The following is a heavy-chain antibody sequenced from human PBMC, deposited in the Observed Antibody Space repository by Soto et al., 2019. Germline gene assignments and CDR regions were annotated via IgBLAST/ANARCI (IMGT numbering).Heavy chain of an antibody. V-gene: IGHV1-18*01. CDR3: ARDAAVGLFDY. CDR2: ISAYNGNT. Sequence: QVQLVQSGAEVKKPGASVKVSCKASGYTFTSYGISWVRQAPGQGLEWMGWISAYNGNTNYAQKRQCRVTMTTDTATSTGYMALRSLRSDDTAVYYCARDAAVGLFDYWGQGTLVTVSS. J-gene: IGHJ4*02. CDR1: GYTFTSYG. D-gene: IGHD1-26*01.